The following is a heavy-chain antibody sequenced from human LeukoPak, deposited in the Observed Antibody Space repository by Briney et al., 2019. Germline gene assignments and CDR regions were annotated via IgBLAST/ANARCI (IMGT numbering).Heavy chain of an antibody. CDR3: ARDLGELGTTGTTAP. D-gene: IGHD1-1*01. CDR1: GYTFTGYY. V-gene: IGHV1-2*02. J-gene: IGHJ5*02. Sequence: GASVKVSCKASGYTFTGYYMHWVRQAPGQGLEWMGWINPNSGGTNYAQKFQGRVTMTRDTSISTAYMELSRLRSDDTAVYYCARDLGELGTTGTTAPWGQGTLVTVSS. CDR2: INPNSGGT.